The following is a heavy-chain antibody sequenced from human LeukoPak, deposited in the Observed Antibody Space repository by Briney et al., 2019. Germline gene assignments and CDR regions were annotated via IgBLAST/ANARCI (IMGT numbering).Heavy chain of an antibody. J-gene: IGHJ4*02. CDR2: LSSSSTTI. CDR3: ARVPPEGGTSLDY. V-gene: IGHV3-48*04. Sequence: GGSLRLSCAASGFTFSSYAMHWVRQAPGKGLEWVSYLSSSSTTILYADSVKGRFIISRDNAKDSLYLQMNSLRAEDTAVYYCARVPPEGGTSLDYWGQGTLVTVSS. D-gene: IGHD1-26*01. CDR1: GFTFSSYA.